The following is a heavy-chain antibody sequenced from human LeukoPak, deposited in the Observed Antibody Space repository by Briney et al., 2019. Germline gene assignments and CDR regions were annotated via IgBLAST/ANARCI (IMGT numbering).Heavy chain of an antibody. CDR1: GYTFTSYD. Sequence: GASVKVSCKASGYTFTSYDINWVRQATGQGLEWMGWMNPNSGNTGYAQKFQGRVTMTRDMSTSTVYMELSSLRSEDTAVYYCARVSPPSRSSGWFLDAFDIWGQGTMVTVSS. J-gene: IGHJ3*02. CDR2: MNPNSGNT. CDR3: ARVSPPSRSSGWFLDAFDI. V-gene: IGHV1-8*01. D-gene: IGHD6-19*01.